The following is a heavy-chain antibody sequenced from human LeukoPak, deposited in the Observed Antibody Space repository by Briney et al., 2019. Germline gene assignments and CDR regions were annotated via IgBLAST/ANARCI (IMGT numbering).Heavy chain of an antibody. Sequence: SETLSLTXTVSGGSISSSSYYWGWIRQPPGKGLEWIGSIYYSGSTYYNPSLKSRVTISVDTSKNQFSLKLSSVTAADTAVYYCAEIVGATIGYWGQGTLVTVSS. CDR2: IYYSGST. J-gene: IGHJ4*02. V-gene: IGHV4-39*01. D-gene: IGHD1-26*01. CDR3: AEIVGATIGY. CDR1: GGSISSSSYY.